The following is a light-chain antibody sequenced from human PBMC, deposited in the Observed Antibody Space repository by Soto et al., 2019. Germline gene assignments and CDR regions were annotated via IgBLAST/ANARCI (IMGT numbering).Light chain of an antibody. Sequence: TQMTQSPSSLSASVEDRVIITCRASQGISSDLGWFQQKPGKAPKLLIYAASSLQSGVPSRFSGRGYGTYFNLTISGLQVEDSATYYCLQEYRYPLTFGGGTKVDIK. CDR1: QGISSD. CDR2: AAS. CDR3: LQEYRYPLT. V-gene: IGKV1-6*01. J-gene: IGKJ4*01.